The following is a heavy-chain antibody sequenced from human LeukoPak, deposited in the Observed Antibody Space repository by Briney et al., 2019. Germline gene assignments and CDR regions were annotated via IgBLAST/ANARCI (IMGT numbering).Heavy chain of an antibody. J-gene: IGHJ4*02. CDR1: GFTLSSYW. Sequence: GGSLRLSCAASGFTLSSYWMSWVRQAPGKGLEWVSAISGSGGSTYYADSVKGRFTISRDNSKNTLYLQMNSLRAEDTAVYYCAKDLSGGYSYVEEDYWGQGTLVTVSS. D-gene: IGHD5-18*01. CDR2: ISGSGGST. CDR3: AKDLSGGYSYVEEDY. V-gene: IGHV3-23*01.